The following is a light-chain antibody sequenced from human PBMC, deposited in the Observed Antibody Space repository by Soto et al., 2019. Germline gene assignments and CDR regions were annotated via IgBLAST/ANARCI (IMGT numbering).Light chain of an antibody. V-gene: IGKV3-20*01. CDR1: QSVSNNY. J-gene: IGKJ2*01. CDR2: GAS. CDR3: QQYGSAPYT. Sequence: EIVLTQSPGTLSLSPGERATLSCRASQSVSNNYLGWYQQKSGQAPRLLIHGASRRATGIPDRFSGSGSETDFTLTISRLEPEYFGVYYCQQYGSAPYTFGQGTKLEIK.